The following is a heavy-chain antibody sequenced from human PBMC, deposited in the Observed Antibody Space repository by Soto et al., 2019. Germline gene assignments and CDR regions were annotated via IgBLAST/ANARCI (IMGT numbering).Heavy chain of an antibody. V-gene: IGHV3-48*03. Sequence: GGSLRLSCAASGFTFDSYEMNWVRQAPGKGLEWISYISSSGSYKYNADSVKGRFTISRDNAKNSVYLQMESLRAEDAAVYYCARRGRGFSGYDSAFDSWGQGDLVTVSS. D-gene: IGHD5-12*01. CDR2: ISSSGSYK. J-gene: IGHJ4*02. CDR3: ARRGRGFSGYDSAFDS. CDR1: GFTFDSYE.